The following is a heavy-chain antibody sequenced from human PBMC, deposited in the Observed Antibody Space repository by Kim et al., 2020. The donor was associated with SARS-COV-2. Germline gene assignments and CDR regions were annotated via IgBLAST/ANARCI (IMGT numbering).Heavy chain of an antibody. V-gene: IGHV3-33*01. Sequence: GGSLRLSCAASGFTFSSYGMHWVRQAPGKGLEWVAVIWYDGSNKYYADSVKGRFTISRDNSKNTLYLQMNSLRAEDTAVYYCARDPMGYGDYYGMDVWGQGTTVTVSS. CDR2: IWYDGSNK. D-gene: IGHD4-17*01. CDR3: ARDPMGYGDYYGMDV. CDR1: GFTFSSYG. J-gene: IGHJ6*02.